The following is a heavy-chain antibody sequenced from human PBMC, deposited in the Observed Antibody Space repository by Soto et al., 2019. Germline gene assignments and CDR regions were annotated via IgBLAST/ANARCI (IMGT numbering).Heavy chain of an antibody. V-gene: IGHV4-30-2*01. CDR3: ARSIVTPSAMFDH. CDR1: GGSVNRGGYP. J-gene: IGHJ5*02. D-gene: IGHD2-2*01. CDR2: IYRTGHT. Sequence: PSETLSLTCAVSGGSVNRGGYPWSWIRQTPGKGLEWLAYIYRTGHTIYNPSLNSRATISLDEPNNQFSLHLTSVTAADTAVYYCARSIVTPSAMFDHWGQGLLVTVSS.